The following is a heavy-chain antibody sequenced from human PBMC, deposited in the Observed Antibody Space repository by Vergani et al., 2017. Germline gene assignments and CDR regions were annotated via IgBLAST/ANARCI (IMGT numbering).Heavy chain of an antibody. CDR3: ARTLDAEFYYYGMDV. J-gene: IGHJ6*02. CDR2: ISSSGSTI. V-gene: IGHV3-48*03. D-gene: IGHD1-1*01. Sequence: EVQLLESGGGLVQPGGSLRLSCAASGFTFSSYEMNWVRQAPGKGLGWVSYISSSGSTIYYADSVKGRFTISRDNAKNSLYLQMNSLRAEDTAVYYCARTLDAEFYYYGMDVWGQGTTVTVSS. CDR1: GFTFSSYE.